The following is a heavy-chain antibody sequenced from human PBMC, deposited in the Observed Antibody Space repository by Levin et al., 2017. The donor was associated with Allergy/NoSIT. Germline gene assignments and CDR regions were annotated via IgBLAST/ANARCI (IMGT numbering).Heavy chain of an antibody. Sequence: NTSETLSLTCTVSGGSISSGDYYWSWIRQPPGKGLEWIGYIYYSGSTYYNPSLKSRVTISVDTSKNQFSLKLSSVTAADTAVYYCARFTVRGVINWFDPWGQGTLVTVSS. CDR3: ARFTVRGVINWFDP. CDR2: IYYSGST. V-gene: IGHV4-30-4*01. D-gene: IGHD3-10*01. J-gene: IGHJ5*02. CDR1: GGSISSGDYY.